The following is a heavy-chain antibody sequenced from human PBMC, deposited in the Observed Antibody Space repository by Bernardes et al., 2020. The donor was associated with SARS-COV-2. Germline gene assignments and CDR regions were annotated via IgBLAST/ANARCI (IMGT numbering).Heavy chain of an antibody. CDR1: GFTFSSYA. J-gene: IGHJ4*02. V-gene: IGHV3-23*01. Sequence: VGSLILSCAASGFTFSSYAMSWVRQAPGQGLEWVSAISGSGGSTYYADSVKGRFTISRDNSKNTLYLQMNSLRAEDTAVYYCAKDGGGYSRLWGQGTLVTVSS. CDR2: ISGSGGST. CDR3: AKDGGGYSRL. D-gene: IGHD5-18*01.